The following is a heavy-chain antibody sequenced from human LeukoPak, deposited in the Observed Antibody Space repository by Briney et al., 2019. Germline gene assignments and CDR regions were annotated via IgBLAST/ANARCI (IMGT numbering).Heavy chain of an antibody. CDR1: GFTFDDYG. Sequence: GGSLRLSCAASGFTFDDYGLSWVLQAPGEGLEWVSGIYWNGGSTGYADSVKGRFTISRDNAKKSLYLQMNSLRAEDTAVYYCAELGITMIGGVWGKGTTVTVSS. V-gene: IGHV3-20*04. J-gene: IGHJ6*04. D-gene: IGHD3-10*02. CDR2: IYWNGGST. CDR3: AELGITMIGGV.